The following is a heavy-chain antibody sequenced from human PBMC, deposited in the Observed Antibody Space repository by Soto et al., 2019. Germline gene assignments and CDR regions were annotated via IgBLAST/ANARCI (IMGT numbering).Heavy chain of an antibody. CDR1: GYTFLDFY. D-gene: IGHD3-22*01. J-gene: IGHJ4*02. CDR2: INPSGGGT. CDR3: ARGGSGYVWFNEF. V-gene: IGHV1-46*01. Sequence: QVQLVQSGTEVKKPGASVKVSCKASGYTFLDFYIHWVRQAPGQGLEWMGFINPSGGGTTYAQQFQGRLTMTRDTSTSTVYMELSSLRSEDTAMYYCARGGSGYVWFNEFWGQGTLVTVSS.